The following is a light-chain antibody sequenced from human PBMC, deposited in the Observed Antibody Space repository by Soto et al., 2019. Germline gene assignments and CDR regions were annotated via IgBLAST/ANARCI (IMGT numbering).Light chain of an antibody. Sequence: DIQMTQSPSSLSASGGDRVTLXXRASQSISSYLNGDQQKPGKAPKXMRDSASSLQRGGPSMFSGSGSGTDFTLTSSSLQPEDFATYSCQQSYSTPITFGQGTRLEIK. CDR1: QSISSY. J-gene: IGKJ5*01. V-gene: IGKV1-39*01. CDR3: QQSYSTPIT. CDR2: SAS.